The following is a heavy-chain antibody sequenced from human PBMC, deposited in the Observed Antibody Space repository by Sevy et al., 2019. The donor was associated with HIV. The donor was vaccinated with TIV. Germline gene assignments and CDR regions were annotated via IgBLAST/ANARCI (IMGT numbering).Heavy chain of an antibody. V-gene: IGHV3-11*06. D-gene: IGHD6-19*01. CDR2: ISSSSSYT. J-gene: IGHJ6*02. CDR3: ARAIGGLPPGIAVAGTRGYYYYGMDV. Sequence: GGSLRLSCAASGFTFCDYYMSWIRQAPGKGLEWVSYISSSSSYTNYADSVKGRFTISRDNAKNSLYLQMNSLRAEDTAVYYCARAIGGLPPGIAVAGTRGYYYYGMDVWGQGTTVTVSS. CDR1: GFTFCDYY.